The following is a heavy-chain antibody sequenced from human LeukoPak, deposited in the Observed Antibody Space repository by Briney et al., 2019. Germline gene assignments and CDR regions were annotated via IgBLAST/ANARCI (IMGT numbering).Heavy chain of an antibody. D-gene: IGHD3-10*01. V-gene: IGHV3-21*01. CDR2: ISSSSSYI. CDR3: ARDAYYYGSGRVRSRGWFDP. J-gene: IGHJ5*02. Sequence: PGGSLRLSCAASGFTFSSYSMNWVRQAPGKGLEWVSSISSSSSYIYYAGSVKGRFTISRDNAKNSLYLQMNSLRAEDTAVYYCARDAYYYGSGRVRSRGWFDPWGQGALVTVSS. CDR1: GFTFSSYS.